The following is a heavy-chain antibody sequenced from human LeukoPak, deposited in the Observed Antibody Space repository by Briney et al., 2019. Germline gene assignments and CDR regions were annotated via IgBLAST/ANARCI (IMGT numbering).Heavy chain of an antibody. CDR3: ARDREELGYSSGWYDFDY. D-gene: IGHD6-19*01. CDR2: INPSGGST. CDR1: GYTFTSYY. V-gene: IGHV1-46*01. Sequence: ASVKXSCKASGYTFTSYYMHWVRQAPGQGLEWMGIINPSGGSTSYAQKFQGRVTITTDESTSTAYMELRSLRSDDTAVYYCARDREELGYSSGWYDFDYWGQGTLVTVSS. J-gene: IGHJ4*02.